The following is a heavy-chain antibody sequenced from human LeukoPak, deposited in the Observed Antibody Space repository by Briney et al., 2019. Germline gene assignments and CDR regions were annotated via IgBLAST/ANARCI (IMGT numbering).Heavy chain of an antibody. V-gene: IGHV4-34*01. J-gene: IGHJ4*02. D-gene: IGHD6-13*01. Sequence: MASETLSLTCAVYGGSFSGYYWSWIRQPPGKGLEWIGSIYYSGSTYYNPSLKSRVTISVDTSKNQFSLKLSSVTAADTAVYYCARRVEGAAAGTLDYWGQGTLVTVSS. CDR3: ARRVEGAAAGTLDY. CDR2: IYYSGST. CDR1: GGSFSGYY.